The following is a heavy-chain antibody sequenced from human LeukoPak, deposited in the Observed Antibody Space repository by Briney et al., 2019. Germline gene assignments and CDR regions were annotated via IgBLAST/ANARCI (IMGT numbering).Heavy chain of an antibody. D-gene: IGHD3-10*01. CDR2: MNPNSGNT. V-gene: IGHV1-8*03. CDR3: ARDGPAMVRGVYDAFDI. Sequence: ASVKVSCKASGYTFTSYDINWVRQATGQGLEWMGWMNPNSGNTGYAQKFQGRVTITRNTSISTAYMELSSLRSDDTAVYYCARDGPAMVRGVYDAFDIWGQGTMVTVSS. J-gene: IGHJ3*02. CDR1: GYTFTSYD.